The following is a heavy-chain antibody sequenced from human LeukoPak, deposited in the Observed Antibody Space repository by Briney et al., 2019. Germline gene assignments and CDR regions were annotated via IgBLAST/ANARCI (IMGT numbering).Heavy chain of an antibody. CDR1: GYTFTSYG. CDR2: ISAYNGNT. J-gene: IGHJ4*02. V-gene: IGHV1-18*01. D-gene: IGHD3-3*02. CDR3: AMEAAISVFDR. Sequence: ASVKVSCEASGYTFTSYGIRWVRQAPGQGLEWMGWISAYNGNTIYAQKFQGRVTMTTDTSTTTAYMELRRLRSDDTAVYYCAMEAAISVFDRWGEGSLATLSS.